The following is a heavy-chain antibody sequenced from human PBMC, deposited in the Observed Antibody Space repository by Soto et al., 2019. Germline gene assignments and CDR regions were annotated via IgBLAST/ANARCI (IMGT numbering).Heavy chain of an antibody. D-gene: IGHD4-17*01. J-gene: IGHJ4*02. V-gene: IGHV4-59*01. Sequence: NPSETLSLTCTVSGGSITTYQWSWIRQPPGKGLEWIGGYSGFTNYNPSLESRATISVDHSKNQFFLTLRSVTAADTAVYYCARDYGDYSFFFDYWGQGALVTVS. CDR1: GGSITTYQ. CDR2: YSGFT. CDR3: ARDYGDYSFFFDY.